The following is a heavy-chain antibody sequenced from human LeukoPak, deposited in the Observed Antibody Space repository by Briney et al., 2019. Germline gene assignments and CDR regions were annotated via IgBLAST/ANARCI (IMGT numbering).Heavy chain of an antibody. J-gene: IGHJ4*02. V-gene: IGHV3-48*01. CDR1: GFTFSSYS. Sequence: GGSLRLSCAASGFTFSSYSMNWVRQAPGKGLEWVSYISSSSSTIYYADSVKGRFTISGDNAKNSLYLQMSSLRSEDTAVYYCARWPAGNYYDSTFDYWGQGTLVTVSS. CDR2: ISSSSSTI. D-gene: IGHD3-22*01. CDR3: ARWPAGNYYDSTFDY.